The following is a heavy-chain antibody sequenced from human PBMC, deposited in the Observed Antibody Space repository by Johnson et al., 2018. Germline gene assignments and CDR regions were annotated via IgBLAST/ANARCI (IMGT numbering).Heavy chain of an antibody. J-gene: IGHJ3*02. V-gene: IGHV3-7*01. D-gene: IGHD5-24*01. Sequence: VQLVQSGGGLVQPGGSLRLSCAASGFTFSGFWMTWVRQPGKGLEWVANIKQDGSEKYYVDSVKGRFTISRDNAKNSLYMQMNSLRAEDTAVDYCARPRRYGYPGGFEIWGQGTMVTVSS. CDR3: ARPRRYGYPGGFEI. CDR1: GFTFSGFW. CDR2: IKQDGSEK.